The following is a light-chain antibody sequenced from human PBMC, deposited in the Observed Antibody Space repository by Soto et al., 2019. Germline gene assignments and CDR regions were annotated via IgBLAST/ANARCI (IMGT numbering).Light chain of an antibody. Sequence: EIVLTQSPGTLSLSPGERATLSCRASQSVSSNYLAWYQQKPGQAPRPFIYGASSRATGIPDRFSGSGAGTDFTLTISRLEPEDFSVYYCQRYGSSPWTFGQGTKVDIK. J-gene: IGKJ1*01. CDR1: QSVSSNY. CDR2: GAS. V-gene: IGKV3-20*01. CDR3: QRYGSSPWT.